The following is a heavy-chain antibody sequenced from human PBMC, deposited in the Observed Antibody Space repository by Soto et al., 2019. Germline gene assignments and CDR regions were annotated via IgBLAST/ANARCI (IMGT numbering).Heavy chain of an antibody. D-gene: IGHD1-26*01. Sequence: EVQLLESGGDLVQPGGSLRLSCVVSGFTFNQYSMSWVRQAPGKGLEWVSSIIGANGDTSYADSVEGRFTISRSNSKNTLYLQMTSLTVGDTAVYYCAKDKVPEGAWDIDYWGQGTLVTVSS. J-gene: IGHJ4*02. CDR1: GFTFNQYS. CDR2: IIGANGDT. V-gene: IGHV3-23*01. CDR3: AKDKVPEGAWDIDY.